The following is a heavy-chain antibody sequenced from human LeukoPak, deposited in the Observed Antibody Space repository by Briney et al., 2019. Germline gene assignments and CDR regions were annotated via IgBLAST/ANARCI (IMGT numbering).Heavy chain of an antibody. CDR1: GGSISSSSYY. V-gene: IGHV4-39*07. Sequence: SETLSLTCTVSGGSISSSSYYWGWIRQPPGKGLEWIGSIYYSGSTYYNPSLKSRVTISVDTSKNQFSLKLSSVTAADTAVYYCARGMDNTCLAQGSTSCSPAASPDYWGQGTLVTVSS. D-gene: IGHD2-2*01. CDR2: IYYSGST. CDR3: ARGMDNTCLAQGSTSCSPAASPDY. J-gene: IGHJ4*02.